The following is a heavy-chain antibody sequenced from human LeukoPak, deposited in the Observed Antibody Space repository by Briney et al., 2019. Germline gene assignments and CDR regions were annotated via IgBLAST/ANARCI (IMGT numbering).Heavy chain of an antibody. V-gene: IGHV4-59*08. CDR3: ARTYYYDSSGYYGPLVYFDY. CDR1: GGSISSYY. Sequence: SETLSLTCTVSGGSISSYYWSWIRQPPGKGLEWIGYIYYSGSTNYNPSLKSRVTISVDTSKNQFSLKLSSVTAADTAVYYCARTYYYDSSGYYGPLVYFDYWGQGTLVTVSS. CDR2: IYYSGST. D-gene: IGHD3-22*01. J-gene: IGHJ4*02.